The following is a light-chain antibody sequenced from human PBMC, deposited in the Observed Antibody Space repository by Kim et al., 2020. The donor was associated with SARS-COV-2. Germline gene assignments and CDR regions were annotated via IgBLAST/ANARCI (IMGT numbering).Light chain of an antibody. CDR1: QDISNY. V-gene: IGKV1-33*01. CDR2: DAS. J-gene: IGKJ5*01. Sequence: SASGGDRVTIACQASQDISNYLNWYQQKPGKAPKLLIYDASNLETGVPSRFSGSGSGTDFTFTISSLQPEDIATYYCQQYDNLFTFGQGTRLEIK. CDR3: QQYDNLFT.